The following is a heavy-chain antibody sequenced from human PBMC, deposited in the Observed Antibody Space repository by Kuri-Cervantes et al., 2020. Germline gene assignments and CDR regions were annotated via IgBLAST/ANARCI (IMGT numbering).Heavy chain of an antibody. CDR3: AREPLPTNVWLNFDF. CDR1: GYTFTGYY. Sequence: ASVKVSCKASGYTFTGYYMHWVRQAPGQGLEWMGTINPSGGGTNYAHNFQGRVTMTRDTSTSTVYMELSSLRSGDTAVYYCAREPLPTNVWLNFDFWGQGTLVTVSS. D-gene: IGHD3-16*01. V-gene: IGHV1-46*01. J-gene: IGHJ4*02. CDR2: INPSGGGT.